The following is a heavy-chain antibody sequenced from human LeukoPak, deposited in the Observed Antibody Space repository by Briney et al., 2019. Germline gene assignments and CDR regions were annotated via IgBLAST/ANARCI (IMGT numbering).Heavy chain of an antibody. CDR1: GGSISSSSCY. D-gene: IGHD1-26*01. CDR3: ARQGPTYGYFDY. Sequence: SETLSLTCTVSGGSISSSSCYWGWIRQPPGKGLEWIGNIYYSGSTSYNPSLKSRVTISVDTSKNQFSLRLSSVTVADTAVYYCARQGPTYGYFDYWGQGTLVTVSS. J-gene: IGHJ4*02. CDR2: IYYSGST. V-gene: IGHV4-39*01.